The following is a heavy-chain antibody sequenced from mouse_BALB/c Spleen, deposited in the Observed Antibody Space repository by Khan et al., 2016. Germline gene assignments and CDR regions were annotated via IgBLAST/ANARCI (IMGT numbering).Heavy chain of an antibody. V-gene: IGHV1-4*01. D-gene: IGHD2-1*01. CDR1: GYTFTIYT. Sequence: QVQLKQSGAELARPGASVKMSCKASGYTFTIYTMHWVKQRPGQGLEWIGYINPSSGYTNYNQKFKDKATLTADKSSSTAYMQLSSLTSEASAVXACARARRKGCNYPFAYWGQGTPVTVSS. J-gene: IGHJ2*01. CDR2: INPSSGYT. CDR3: ARARRKGCNYPFAY.